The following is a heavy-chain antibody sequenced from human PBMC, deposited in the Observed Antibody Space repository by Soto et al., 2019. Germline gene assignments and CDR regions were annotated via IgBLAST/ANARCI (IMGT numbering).Heavy chain of an antibody. J-gene: IGHJ4*02. CDR2: IYYSGST. CDR3: ARGTYCTNGVCVFDY. V-gene: IGHV4-31*03. D-gene: IGHD2-8*01. Sequence: TLSLTCTVSGGSISSGGYYWSWIRQHPGKGLEWIGYIYYSGSTYYNPSLKSRVTISVDTSKNQFSLKLSSVTAADTAVYYCARGTYCTNGVCVFDYWGQGTLVTVSS. CDR1: GGSISSGGYY.